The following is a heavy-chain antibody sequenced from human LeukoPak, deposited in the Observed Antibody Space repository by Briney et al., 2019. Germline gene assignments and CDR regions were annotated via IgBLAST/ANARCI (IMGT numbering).Heavy chain of an antibody. CDR3: VKGGFAWNGYPYYFDY. CDR1: GFTFSSYA. Sequence: PGGSLRLSCAASGFTFSSYAMSWVRQAPGKGLEWVSAISGSGGSTYYADSVKGRFAISRDNSKSTLDLQMNSLRAEDTAVYYCVKGGFAWNGYPYYFDYWGQGTLVTVSS. CDR2: ISGSGGST. J-gene: IGHJ4*02. V-gene: IGHV3-23*01. D-gene: IGHD3-3*01.